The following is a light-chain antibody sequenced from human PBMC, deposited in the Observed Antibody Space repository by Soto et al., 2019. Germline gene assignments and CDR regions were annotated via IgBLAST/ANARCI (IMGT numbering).Light chain of an antibody. J-gene: IGKJ1*01. CDR3: QQYYSYPQT. Sequence: AIRMTQSPSSFSASTGDRVTITCRASQGISSYLAWYQQKPGKAPKLLIYATSTLQSGVPSRFSGSGSGTAFTLAISCLQSEDFATYYCQQYYSYPQTFGQGTKGEIK. V-gene: IGKV1-8*01. CDR2: ATS. CDR1: QGISSY.